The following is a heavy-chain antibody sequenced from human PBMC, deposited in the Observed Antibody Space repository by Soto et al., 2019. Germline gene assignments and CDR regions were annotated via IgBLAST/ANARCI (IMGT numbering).Heavy chain of an antibody. CDR3: ARSYRRGGYSGYHPLDY. CDR2: MNPNSGNT. V-gene: IGHV1-8*01. J-gene: IGHJ4*02. Sequence: QVQLVQSGAEVKKPGASVKVSCKASGYTFTSYDINWGRQATGQGLEWMGWMNPNSGNTGYAQKFQGRVTMTRNTSISTAYMEVSSLRSEDTAVYYCARSYRRGGYSGYHPLDYWGQGTLVTVSS. CDR1: GYTFTSYD. D-gene: IGHD5-12*01.